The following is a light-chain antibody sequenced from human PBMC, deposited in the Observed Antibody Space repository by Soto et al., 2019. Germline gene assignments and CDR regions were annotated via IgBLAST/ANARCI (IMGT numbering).Light chain of an antibody. J-gene: IGKJ1*01. CDR1: QSVGSY. CDR3: QQRSNWPPTWT. CDR2: DAS. V-gene: IGKV3-11*01. Sequence: EIVLTQSPATLSLSPGERATLSCRASQSVGSYLAWYQQKPGQAPRLLIYDASNRATGIPARFSGSGSGTDFTLTISSLEPEDFAVYYCQQRSNWPPTWTFGQGTKVDIQ.